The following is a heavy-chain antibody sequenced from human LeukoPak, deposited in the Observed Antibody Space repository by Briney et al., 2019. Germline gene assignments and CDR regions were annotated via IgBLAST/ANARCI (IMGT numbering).Heavy chain of an antibody. CDR3: ARRAEWELLGPGYFDY. Sequence: PSETLSLTCTVSGGSISSSSYYWGWIRQPPGKGLEWIGYIYHSGSTYYNPSLKSRVTISVDRSKNQFSLKLSSVTAADTAVYYCARRAEWELLGPGYFDYWGQGTLVTVSS. D-gene: IGHD1-26*01. CDR2: IYHSGST. V-gene: IGHV4-30-2*01. CDR1: GGSISSSSYY. J-gene: IGHJ4*02.